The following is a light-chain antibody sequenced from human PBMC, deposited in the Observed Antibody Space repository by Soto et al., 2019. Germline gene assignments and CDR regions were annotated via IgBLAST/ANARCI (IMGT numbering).Light chain of an antibody. CDR3: SSYSSSSTTLYL. Sequence: QSVLTQPASVSGSPGQSITISCTGTSRDVGGYKYVSWYQQHPGKAPKLMIYEVINRPSGVSNRFSGSKSGNTASLTISGLQAEDEADYYCSSYSSSSTTLYLFGTGTKVTVL. CDR2: EVI. J-gene: IGLJ1*01. CDR1: SRDVGGYKY. V-gene: IGLV2-14*01.